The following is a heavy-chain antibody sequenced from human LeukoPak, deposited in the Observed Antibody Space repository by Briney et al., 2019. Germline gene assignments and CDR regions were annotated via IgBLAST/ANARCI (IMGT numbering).Heavy chain of an antibody. Sequence: SETLSLTCTVSGGSISIYYWSWIRQPPGKGLEWIGYIYYSGSTNYNPSLKSRVTISVDTSKNQFSLKLSSVTAADTAVYYCARLIQHNWFDPWGQGTLVTVSS. CDR3: ARLIQHNWFDP. CDR2: IYYSGST. V-gene: IGHV4-59*08. J-gene: IGHJ5*02. CDR1: GGSISIYY. D-gene: IGHD5-18*01.